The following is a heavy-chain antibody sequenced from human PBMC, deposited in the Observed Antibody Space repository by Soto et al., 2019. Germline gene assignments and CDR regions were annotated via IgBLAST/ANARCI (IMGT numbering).Heavy chain of an antibody. V-gene: IGHV3-23*01. D-gene: IGHD1-1*01. Sequence: EVQLLESGGGLVQPGGSLRFSCAASGFTFSSYAMTWVRQAPGKGLEWVSAIVVSGGSTYCADSVKRRFTISRDNSKNTLYLQMNSLRAEDTAVYYCAKISRTEASNLNWGQGTLVTVSS. CDR2: IVVSGGST. CDR1: GFTFSSYA. CDR3: AKISRTEASNLN. J-gene: IGHJ4*02.